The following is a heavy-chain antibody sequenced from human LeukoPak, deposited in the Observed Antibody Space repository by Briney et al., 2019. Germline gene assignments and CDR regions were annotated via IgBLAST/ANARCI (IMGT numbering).Heavy chain of an antibody. Sequence: SSETLSLTCTVSGGSISSGDYYWSWIRQPPGKGLEYIGYIYYSGSTYYNPSLKSRVTISEDTSKNQFSLQLNSVTAADTAVYYCARATEGQQLVRANWFDPWGQGTLVTVSS. CDR3: ARATEGQQLVRANWFDP. D-gene: IGHD6-13*01. V-gene: IGHV4-30-4*02. CDR1: GGSISSGDYY. CDR2: IYYSGST. J-gene: IGHJ5*02.